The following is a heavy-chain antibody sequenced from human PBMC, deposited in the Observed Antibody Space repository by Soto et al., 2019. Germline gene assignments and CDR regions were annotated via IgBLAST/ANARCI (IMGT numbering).Heavy chain of an antibody. J-gene: IGHJ4*02. CDR3: AKPGGMYYYDSSGYFDY. D-gene: IGHD3-22*01. Sequence: GGSLRLSCAASGFTFSSYAMSWVRQAPGKGLEGVSAISGSCGSTYYADSVKGRFTISRDNSKNTLYLQMNSLRAEDTAVYYCAKPGGMYYYDSSGYFDYWGQGTLVTVSS. V-gene: IGHV3-23*01. CDR1: GFTFSSYA. CDR2: ISGSCGST.